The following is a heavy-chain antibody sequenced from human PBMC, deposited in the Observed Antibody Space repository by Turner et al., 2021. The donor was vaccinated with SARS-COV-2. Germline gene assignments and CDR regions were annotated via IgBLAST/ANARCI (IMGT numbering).Heavy chain of an antibody. J-gene: IGHJ4*02. D-gene: IGHD6-19*01. CDR2: ISSSSSTI. V-gene: IGHV3-48*01. CDR3: ARDLGSIAVAN. CDR1: GFTFCSYS. Sequence: EVQLVESGGGLVQPGGSLSLSCAASGFTFCSYSMNWVRQAPGKGLEWVSYISSSSSTIYYADSVKGRFTISRDNAKNSLYLQMNSLRAEDTAVYYCARDLGSIAVANWGQGTLVTVSS.